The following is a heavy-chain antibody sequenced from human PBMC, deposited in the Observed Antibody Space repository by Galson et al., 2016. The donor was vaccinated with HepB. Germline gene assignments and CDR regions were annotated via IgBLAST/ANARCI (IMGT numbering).Heavy chain of an antibody. J-gene: IGHJ4*02. CDR2: INQHENKK. CDR3: VRNHDSSWFTDDH. V-gene: IGHV3-7*04. CDR1: GFTFSSYW. Sequence: SLRLSCAASGFTFSSYWMSWVRQAPGKGLERVANINQHENKKYYVDSVKGRFTISRDNAENSLYLQMNSLRVEDTAMYYCVRNHDSSWFTDDHWGQGTLVTVSS. D-gene: IGHD6-13*01.